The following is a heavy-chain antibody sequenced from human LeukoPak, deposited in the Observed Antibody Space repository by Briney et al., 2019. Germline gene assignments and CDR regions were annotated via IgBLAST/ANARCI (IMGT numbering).Heavy chain of an antibody. Sequence: GGSLRLSCAASGFAFSPYWMTWVRQAPGKGLEWVSYISSSSSTIYYADSVKGRFTISRDNAKNPLYLQMNSLRAEDTAVYYCARDPERRPFRHYYYMDVWGKGTTVTVSS. CDR3: ARDPERRPFRHYYYMDV. CDR2: ISSSSSTI. CDR1: GFAFSPYW. J-gene: IGHJ6*03. V-gene: IGHV3-48*04. D-gene: IGHD1-1*01.